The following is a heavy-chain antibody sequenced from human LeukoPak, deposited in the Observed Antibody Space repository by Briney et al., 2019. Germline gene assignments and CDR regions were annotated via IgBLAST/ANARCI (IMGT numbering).Heavy chain of an antibody. CDR2: IYTSGST. V-gene: IGHV4-4*07. D-gene: IGHD3-9*01. Sequence: SETLSLTCTVSGGSISNYYWSWIRQPAGKGLEWIGRIYTSGSTNYNPSLKSRVTISVDTSKNQFSLKLSSVTAADTAVYYCARVRGYYDILTGYYIGALFDYWGQGTLVTVSS. J-gene: IGHJ4*02. CDR1: GGSISNYY. CDR3: ARVRGYYDILTGYYIGALFDY.